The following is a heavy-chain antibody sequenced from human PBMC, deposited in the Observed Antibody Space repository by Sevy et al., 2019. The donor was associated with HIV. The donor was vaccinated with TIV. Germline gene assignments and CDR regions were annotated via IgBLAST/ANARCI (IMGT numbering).Heavy chain of an antibody. J-gene: IGHJ4*02. Sequence: ASVKVSCKISGYTLTEFSMHWVRQVPGKGLEWMGSFDPEDAKTIYAQKFQGRVTMTEDTSTDTAYMELRSLRSEDTAMHYCAITREYYSDSSGYFDYWGQGTLVTVSS. CDR3: AITREYYSDSSGYFDY. D-gene: IGHD3-22*01. V-gene: IGHV1-24*01. CDR1: GYTLTEFS. CDR2: FDPEDAKT.